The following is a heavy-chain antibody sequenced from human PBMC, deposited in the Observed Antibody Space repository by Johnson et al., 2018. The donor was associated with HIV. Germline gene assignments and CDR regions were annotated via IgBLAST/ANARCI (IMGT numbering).Heavy chain of an antibody. CDR2: IYSGGST. CDR1: GFTFSSYA. J-gene: IGHJ3*02. CDR3: AKVRYYDRDAFDI. Sequence: QVQLVESGGGVVQPGRSLRLSCAASGFTFSSYAMHWVRQAPGKGLEWVSVIYSGGSTYYADSAKGRFTISRDNSKNTLYLQMNSLRAEDTAVHYCAKVRYYDRDAFDIWGPGTLVTVSP. V-gene: IGHV3-NL1*01. D-gene: IGHD3-22*01.